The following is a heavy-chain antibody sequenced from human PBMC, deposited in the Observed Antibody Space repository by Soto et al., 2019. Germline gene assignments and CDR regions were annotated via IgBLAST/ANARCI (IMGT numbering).Heavy chain of an antibody. Sequence: ASVKVSCKASGYTFTSHGISWVRQAPGQGLEWMGWISAYNGNTNYAQKLQGRVTMTTDTSTSTAYMELRSLRSDDTAVYYCARVKDLEWLLYGPFDYWGQGTLVTVSS. CDR2: ISAYNGNT. D-gene: IGHD3-3*01. CDR1: GYTFTSHG. V-gene: IGHV1-18*01. J-gene: IGHJ4*02. CDR3: ARVKDLEWLLYGPFDY.